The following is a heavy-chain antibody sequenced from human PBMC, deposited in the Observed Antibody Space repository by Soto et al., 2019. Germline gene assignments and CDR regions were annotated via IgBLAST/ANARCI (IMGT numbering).Heavy chain of an antibody. CDR3: AREVVRGVQFDY. J-gene: IGHJ4*02. CDR1: GYTFATYV. CDR2: INADSGIT. Sequence: QVQLVQSGAEVKKPGASVKVSCKTSGYTFATYVTHWVRQAPGQRLEWMAWINADSGITKSSQEFRDRVTFTRDTSANTVYMEMSSLRSEDTAMYYCAREVVRGVQFDYWGQGTLVTVSS. D-gene: IGHD3-10*01. V-gene: IGHV1-3*01.